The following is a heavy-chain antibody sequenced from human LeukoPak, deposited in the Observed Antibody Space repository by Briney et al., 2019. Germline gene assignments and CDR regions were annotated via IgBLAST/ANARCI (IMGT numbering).Heavy chain of an antibody. V-gene: IGHV4-39*07. CDR3: TRRHATSQTFDY. CDR1: GGSISSSSYY. CDR2: IYYSGST. J-gene: IGHJ4*02. Sequence: SETLSLTCTVSGGSISSSSYYWGWIRQPPGKGLEWIGSIYYSGSTYYNPSLESRVTISIDTSKNQFSLKLTSVTAADTAMYYCTRRHATSQTFDYWGQGTLVTVSS.